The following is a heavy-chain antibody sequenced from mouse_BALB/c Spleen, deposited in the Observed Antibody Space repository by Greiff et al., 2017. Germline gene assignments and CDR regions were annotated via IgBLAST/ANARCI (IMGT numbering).Heavy chain of an antibody. D-gene: IGHD1-1*01. Sequence: VQLQQSGAELVKPWASVSMSCTAFGFTFTTYPIEWMQQNHGKSLEWIGNFHPYNDDTKYNEKFKGKAKLTVEKSSSTVYLKLSRLTSDDSAVYYCARYYYGTFDYWGQGTTLTVSA. CDR3: ARYYYGTFDY. V-gene: IGHV1-47*01. CDR1: GFTFTTYP. J-gene: IGHJ2*01. CDR2: FHPYNDDT.